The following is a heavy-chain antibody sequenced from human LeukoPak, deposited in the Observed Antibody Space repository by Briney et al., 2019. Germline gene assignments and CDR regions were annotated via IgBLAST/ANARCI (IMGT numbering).Heavy chain of an antibody. D-gene: IGHD2-2*01. CDR2: IYYSGST. CDR1: GGSISSYY. J-gene: IGHJ3*02. V-gene: IGHV4-59*08. CDR3: ARIQLDAFDI. Sequence: SQTLSLTCTVSGGSISSYYWSWIRQPPGKGLEWIGYIYYSGSTNYNPSLKSRVTISVDTSKNQFSLKLSSVTAADTAVYYCARIQLDAFDIWGQGTMVTVSS.